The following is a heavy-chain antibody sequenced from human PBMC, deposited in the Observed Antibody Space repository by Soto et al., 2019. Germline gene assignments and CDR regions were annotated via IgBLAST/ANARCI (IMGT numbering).Heavy chain of an antibody. CDR1: GFTFSSFA. J-gene: IGHJ4*02. CDR3: AKELLDYFDSGRFYAPAFDH. V-gene: IGHV3-30*18. Sequence: QVQLVESGGGVVHPGTSLRLSCVTSGFTFSSFAMDWVRQAPGKGLEWVAAISFDGRDISYRESVKGRFTISRDKFKNTVYLQMNSLRPEDTAVYYCAKELLDYFDSGRFYAPAFDHWGQGTLVTVSS. CDR2: ISFDGRDI. D-gene: IGHD3-10*01.